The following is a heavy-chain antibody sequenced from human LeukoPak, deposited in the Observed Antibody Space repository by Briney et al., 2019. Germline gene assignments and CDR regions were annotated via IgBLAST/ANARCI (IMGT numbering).Heavy chain of an antibody. CDR3: AMQTYGSGSYYSYYYYMDV. CDR2: ISSSSSYI. D-gene: IGHD3-10*01. J-gene: IGHJ6*03. Sequence: PGGSLRLSCAASGFTFSSYSMNWVRQAPGKGLEWVSSISSSSSYIYYADSVKGRFTISRDNSKNTLYLQMNSLRAEDTAVYYCAMQTYGSGSYYSYYYYMDVWGKGTTVTVSS. CDR1: GFTFSSYS. V-gene: IGHV3-21*01.